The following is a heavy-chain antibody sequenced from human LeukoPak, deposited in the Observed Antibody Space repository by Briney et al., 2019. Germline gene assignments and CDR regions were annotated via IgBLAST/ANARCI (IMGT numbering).Heavy chain of an antibody. CDR2: INHSGST. CDR3: AREEKDRAYVDDY. D-gene: IGHD2-8*01. CDR1: GGSFSGYY. J-gene: IGHJ4*02. Sequence: SETLCLTCAVYGGSFSGYYWSWIRQPPGKGLEWIGEINHSGSTNYNTSLKSRVTISVDTSKNQSSLKLSSVTAADTAVYYCAREEKDRAYVDDYWGQGTLVTVSS. V-gene: IGHV4-34*01.